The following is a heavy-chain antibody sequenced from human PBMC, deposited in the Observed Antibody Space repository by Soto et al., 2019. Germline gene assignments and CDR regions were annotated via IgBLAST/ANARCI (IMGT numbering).Heavy chain of an antibody. CDR2: INQDGSDK. CDR1: GFIFNSRY. V-gene: IGHV3-7*01. Sequence: GSLRLSCAASGFIFNSRYMSWVRQAPGKGLEWVANINQDGSDKRCVDSVKGRFTISRDNARNSLYLQMNSLRVEDTAVHYCARVEIGSYDYWGQGALVTVSS. J-gene: IGHJ4*02. CDR3: ARVEIGSYDY. D-gene: IGHD1-26*01.